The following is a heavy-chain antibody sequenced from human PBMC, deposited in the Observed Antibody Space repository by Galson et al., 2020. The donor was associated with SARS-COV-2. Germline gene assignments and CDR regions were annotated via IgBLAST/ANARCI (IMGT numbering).Heavy chain of an antibody. J-gene: IGHJ6*01. Sequence: SVKVSCKASGGTFSSYAISWVRQAPGQGLEWMGGIIPIFGTANYAQKFQGRVTITADESTSTAYMELSSLRSEDTAVYYCARDESLHQGPIGLPPGTLLQEHLWG. CDR2: IIPIFGTA. V-gene: IGHV1-69*13. CDR3: ARDESLHQGPIGLPPGTLLQEHL. CDR1: GGTFSSYA.